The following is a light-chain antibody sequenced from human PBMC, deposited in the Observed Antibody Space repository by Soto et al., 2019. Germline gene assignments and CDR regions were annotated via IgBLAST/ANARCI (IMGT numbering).Light chain of an antibody. V-gene: IGKV1-39*01. CDR2: AAS. J-gene: IGKJ4*01. CDR3: QQSYSTPPIA. CDR1: QSISSY. Sequence: DIQMTQSPSSLSASVGDRVTITCRASQSISSYLNWYQQKPGKAPKLLIYAASSLQSGVPSRFSGSGSGTDVTLLISSLQPEDCATYDCQQSYSTPPIAFGGGTKVELK.